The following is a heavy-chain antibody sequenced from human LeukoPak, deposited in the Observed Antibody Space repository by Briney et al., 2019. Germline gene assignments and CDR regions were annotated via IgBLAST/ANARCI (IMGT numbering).Heavy chain of an antibody. D-gene: IGHD3-10*01. V-gene: IGHV3-23*01. CDR2: ISGSGAST. CDR3: ARPPYGSGSYYYSDY. CDR1: GFTFSSYS. Sequence: GGSLRLSCAASGFTFSSYSMNWVRQAPGKGLEWVSGISGSGASTYYADSVKGRFTISRDNSKNTLYLQMNSLRAEDTAVYYCARPPYGSGSYYYSDYWGQGTLVTVSS. J-gene: IGHJ4*02.